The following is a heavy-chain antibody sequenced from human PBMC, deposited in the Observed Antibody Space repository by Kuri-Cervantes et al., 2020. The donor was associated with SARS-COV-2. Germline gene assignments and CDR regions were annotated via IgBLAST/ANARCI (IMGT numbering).Heavy chain of an antibody. D-gene: IGHD6-13*01. CDR1: GGSISSSSYY. V-gene: IGHV4-39*01. CDR2: IYYSGST. Sequence: SKTLSLTCTVSGGSISSSSYYWGWIRQPPGKGLEWIGSIYYSGSTYYNPSLKSRVTISVDTSKNQFSLKLSSVTAADTAVYYCATNPYSSSWYPPPPDYWGQGTLVTVSS. CDR3: ATNPYSSSWYPPPPDY. J-gene: IGHJ4*02.